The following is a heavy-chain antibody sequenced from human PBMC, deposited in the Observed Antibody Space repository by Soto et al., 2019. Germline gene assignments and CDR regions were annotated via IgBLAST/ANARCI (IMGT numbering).Heavy chain of an antibody. J-gene: IGHJ4*02. CDR2: IYYSGST. Sequence: SETLSLTCTVSGGSISSSSYYWGWIRQPPGKGLEWIGSIYYSGSTYYNPSLKSRVTISVDTSKNQFSLKLSSVTAADTAVYYFARHPYDFWSVYYTGTTDYGGQGPLVTVSS. CDR1: GGSISSSSYY. CDR3: ARHPYDFWSVYYTGTTDY. V-gene: IGHV4-39*01. D-gene: IGHD3-3*01.